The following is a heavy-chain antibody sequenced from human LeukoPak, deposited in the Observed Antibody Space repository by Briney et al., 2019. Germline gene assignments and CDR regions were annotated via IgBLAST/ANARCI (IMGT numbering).Heavy chain of an antibody. D-gene: IGHD2-15*01. CDR2: ISYDGSNK. CDR1: GFTFSSYG. J-gene: IGHJ4*02. CDR3: ARILGSYFDY. Sequence: GGSLRLSCAASGFTFSSYGMHWVRQAPGKGLEWVAVISYDGSNKYYVDSVKGRFTISRDNSKNTLYLQMNSLRAEDTAVYYCARILGSYFDYWGQGTLVTVSS. V-gene: IGHV3-30*03.